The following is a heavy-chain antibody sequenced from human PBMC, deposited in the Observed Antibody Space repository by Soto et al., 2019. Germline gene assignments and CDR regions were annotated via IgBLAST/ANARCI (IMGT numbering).Heavy chain of an antibody. J-gene: IGHJ4*02. V-gene: IGHV3-30*18. D-gene: IGHD3-3*01. Sequence: QVQLVESGGGVVQPGRSLRLSCAASEFTFSNFGMHWVRQAPGKGLEWVAAISADGSDKYFSGSVKGRFTISRENSKNTLFLQMNSLRVEDTAVYYCVKGSEVARQELDYWGQGTLVTVSS. CDR3: VKGSEVARQELDY. CDR1: EFTFSNFG. CDR2: ISADGSDK.